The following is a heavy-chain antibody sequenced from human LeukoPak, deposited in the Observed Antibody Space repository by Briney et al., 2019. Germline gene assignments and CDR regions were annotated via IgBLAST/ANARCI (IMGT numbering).Heavy chain of an antibody. D-gene: IGHD2-15*01. V-gene: IGHV4-39*07. J-gene: IGHJ4*02. CDR1: GGSISSSSYY. CDR3: ARGHMRGGCSGGSCYLAYYFDY. CDR2: IYYSGST. Sequence: SETLSLTCTVSGGSISSSSYYWGWIRQPPGKGLEWIGSIYYSGSTYYNPSLKSRVTISVDTSKNQFSLKLSSVTAADTAVYYCARGHMRGGCSGGSCYLAYYFDYWGQGTLVTVSS.